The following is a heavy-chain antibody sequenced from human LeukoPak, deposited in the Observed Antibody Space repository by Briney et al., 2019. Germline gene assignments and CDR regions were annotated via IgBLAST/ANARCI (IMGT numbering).Heavy chain of an antibody. Sequence: GGSLRLSCAASGFTFSGSAMHWVRQASGKGLEWVGRIRSKANSYATAYAASVKGRFTISRDDSKNTAYLQMNSLKTEDTAVYYCAQLYPMVAFDIWGQGTMVTVSS. CDR1: GFTFSGSA. D-gene: IGHD4/OR15-4a*01. J-gene: IGHJ3*02. V-gene: IGHV3-73*01. CDR2: IRSKANSYAT. CDR3: AQLYPMVAFDI.